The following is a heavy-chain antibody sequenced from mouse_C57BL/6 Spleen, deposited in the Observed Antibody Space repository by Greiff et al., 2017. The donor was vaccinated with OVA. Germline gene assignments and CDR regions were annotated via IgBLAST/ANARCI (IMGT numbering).Heavy chain of an antibody. D-gene: IGHD2-5*01. CDR1: GYTFTSYW. V-gene: IGHV1-69*01. CDR2: IDPSDSYT. J-gene: IGHJ2*01. CDR3: ARGYYSNLYFDY. Sequence: VQLQQPGAELVMPGASVKLSCKASGYTFTSYWMHWVKQRPGQGLEWIGEIDPSDSYTNYNQKFKGKSTLTVDKSSSTAYMQLSSLTSEDSAVYYCARGYYSNLYFDYWGQGTTLTVSS.